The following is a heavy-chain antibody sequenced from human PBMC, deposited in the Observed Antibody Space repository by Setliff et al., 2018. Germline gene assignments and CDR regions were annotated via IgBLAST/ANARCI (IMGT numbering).Heavy chain of an antibody. CDR2: INHSGST. D-gene: IGHD1-26*01. J-gene: IGHJ4*02. V-gene: IGHV4-34*01. Sequence: SETLSLTCTVYGGSFTNYYWGWIRQSPGKGLEWIGEINHSGSTNYNPSLKSRLTISVDASTNQFSLKLSSVTAADTAVYYCARDWLIRNSGSYYWQVDYWGQGTLVTVSS. CDR1: GGSFTNYY. CDR3: ARDWLIRNSGSYYWQVDY.